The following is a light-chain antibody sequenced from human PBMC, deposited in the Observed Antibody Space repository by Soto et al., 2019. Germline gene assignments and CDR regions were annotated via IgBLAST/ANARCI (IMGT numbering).Light chain of an antibody. CDR3: LQDRNYPRT. CDR2: AAS. Sequence: AIQMTQSPSSLSASVGDRVTITCRASQDIKNELGWYQQKPGKAPNVLIYAASTLLSGVPSRFSGAGSGTDFTLTISSLQPEDFATYYCLQDRNYPRTFGQGTRVEIK. V-gene: IGKV1-6*01. CDR1: QDIKNE. J-gene: IGKJ1*01.